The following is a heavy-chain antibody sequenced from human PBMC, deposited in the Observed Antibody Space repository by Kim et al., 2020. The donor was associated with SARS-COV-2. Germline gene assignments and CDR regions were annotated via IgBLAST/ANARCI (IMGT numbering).Heavy chain of an antibody. CDR1: GFTFSDYG. V-gene: IGHV3-33*01. J-gene: IGHJ3*01. Sequence: GGSLRLSCAASGFTFSDYGFYWVRQAPGKGLEWVAVMGHDGNHENYADSVKGRFTVSRDISRNTLYLQMNSLRVGDTVGYHCARVGHWNSERRGGIFDV. CDR3: ARVGHWNSERRGGIFDV. CDR2: MGHDGNHE. D-gene: IGHD1-7*01.